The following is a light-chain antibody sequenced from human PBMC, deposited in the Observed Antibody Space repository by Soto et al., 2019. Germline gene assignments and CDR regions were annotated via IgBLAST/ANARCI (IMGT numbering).Light chain of an antibody. CDR2: GAS. CDR3: QQYGSSPRT. Sequence: ENVLTQSPGTLSLSPGERATLSCRASQTVYNGYLAWYQQKPGQAPRLLIYGASSRATGIPDRFSGSGSGTDFTLTISRLEPEDFAVYYCQQYGSSPRTFGGGTKVDIK. CDR1: QTVYNGY. V-gene: IGKV3-20*01. J-gene: IGKJ4*01.